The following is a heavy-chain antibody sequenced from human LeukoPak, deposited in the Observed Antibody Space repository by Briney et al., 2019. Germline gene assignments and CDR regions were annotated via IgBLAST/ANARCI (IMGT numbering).Heavy chain of an antibody. V-gene: IGHV1-2*02. J-gene: IGHJ6*03. Sequence: ASVKVSCKASGYTFTGYYMHWVRQAPGQGLEWMGWINPNSGGTNYAQKFQGRVTMTRDTSISTAYMELSRLRSDDTAVYYCARDGAVAVHYCYYMDVWGKGTTVTISS. CDR3: ARDGAVAVHYCYYMDV. CDR2: INPNSGGT. D-gene: IGHD6-19*01. CDR1: GYTFTGYY.